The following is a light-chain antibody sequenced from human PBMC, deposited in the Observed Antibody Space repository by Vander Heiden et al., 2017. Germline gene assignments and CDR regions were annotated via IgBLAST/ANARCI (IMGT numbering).Light chain of an antibody. V-gene: IGKV4-1*01. CDR2: WAS. J-gene: IGKJ2*01. Sequence: DIILAQSPDSLVVSLGERATINCTSSQSLLYGSNDKNSLAWYQQKPGQPPRLLIFWASTRESGVPDRFSGSGSGTDFTLTINSLQAEDVAVYYCQQCYATPYTFGQGTKLEIK. CDR1: QSLLYGSNDKNS. CDR3: QQCYATPYT.